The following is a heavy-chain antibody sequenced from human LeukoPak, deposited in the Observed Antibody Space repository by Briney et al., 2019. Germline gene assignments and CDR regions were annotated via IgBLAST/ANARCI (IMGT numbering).Heavy chain of an antibody. CDR3: AKDYGCSI. D-gene: IGHD2-2*01. J-gene: IGHJ4*02. CDR1: GFIFSDHY. Sequence: PGGSLRLSCAASGFIFSDHYMSWIRQAPGKGLEWVSGISGSGGRTFYADSVKGRFTISRDNSKNTVYLQMNSLRAEDTAVYYCAKDYGCSIWGQGTLVTVSS. V-gene: IGHV3-23*01. CDR2: ISGSGGRT.